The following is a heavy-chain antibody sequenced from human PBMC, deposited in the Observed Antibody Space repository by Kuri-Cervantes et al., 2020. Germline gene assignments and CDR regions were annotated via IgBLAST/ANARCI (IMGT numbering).Heavy chain of an antibody. J-gene: IGHJ5*02. CDR3: AGVPIVVVPAAPEYNWFDP. CDR1: GGSISSGSYY. CDR2: IYYSGST. Sequence: LRLSCTVSGGSISSGSYYWSWIRQHPGKGLEWIGYIYYSGSTYYNPSLKSRVTISVDTSKNQFSLKLSSVTAADTAVYYCAGVPIVVVPAAPEYNWFDPWSQGTLVTVSS. V-gene: IGHV4-31*02. D-gene: IGHD2-2*01.